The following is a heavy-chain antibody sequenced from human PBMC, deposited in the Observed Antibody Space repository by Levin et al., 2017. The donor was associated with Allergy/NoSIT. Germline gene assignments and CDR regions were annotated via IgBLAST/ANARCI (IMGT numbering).Heavy chain of an antibody. Sequence: GGSLRLSCAASGFTVSSNYMSWVRQAPGKGLEWVSVIYSGGSTYYADSVKGRFTISRDNSKNTLYLQMNSLRAEDTAVYYCASSIGYCSGGSCYPNSRALDYWGQGTLVTVSS. D-gene: IGHD2-15*01. J-gene: IGHJ4*02. V-gene: IGHV3-66*01. CDR1: GFTVSSNY. CDR3: ASSIGYCSGGSCYPNSRALDY. CDR2: IYSGGST.